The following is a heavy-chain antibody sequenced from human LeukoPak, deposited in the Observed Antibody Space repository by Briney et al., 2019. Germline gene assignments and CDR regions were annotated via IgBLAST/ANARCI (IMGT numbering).Heavy chain of an antibody. CDR1: GGSFSGYY. V-gene: IGHV4-34*01. Sequence: SETLSLTCAVYGGSFSGYYWSWIRQPPGKGLEWIGEINHSGSTNYNPSLTSRVTVSVDTSKNQFSLKLSSVTAADTAVYYCARGRLLLRGMDVWGKGTTVTVSS. J-gene: IGHJ6*04. D-gene: IGHD2-15*01. CDR3: ARGRLLLRGMDV. CDR2: INHSGST.